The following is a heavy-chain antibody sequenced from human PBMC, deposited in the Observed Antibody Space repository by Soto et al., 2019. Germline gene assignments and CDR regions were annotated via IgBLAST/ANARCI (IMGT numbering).Heavy chain of an antibody. CDR3: AKLGYYDSSGYYYRSLYYYGMDV. J-gene: IGHJ6*02. CDR1: GFTFSSYG. V-gene: IGHV3-30*18. CDR2: ISYDGSNK. D-gene: IGHD3-22*01. Sequence: QVQLVESGGGVVQPGRSLRLSCAASGFTFSSYGMHWVRQAPGKGLEWVAVISYDGSNKYYADSVKGRFTISRDNSKNTLYLQMNSLRAEDTAVYYCAKLGYYDSSGYYYRSLYYYGMDVWGQGTTVTISS.